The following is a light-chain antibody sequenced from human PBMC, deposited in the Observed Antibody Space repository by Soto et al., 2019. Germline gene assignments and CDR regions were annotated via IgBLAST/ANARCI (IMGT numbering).Light chain of an antibody. CDR3: QHYSSYSEA. V-gene: IGKV1-5*03. Sequence: DIQMTQSPATLSASLGDRVTITCRASESIRTWLAWYQHKPGKAPKLLIYKASTLQSGVPSRFRGSGSGTEFTLTISSLQPDDFEPYYCQHYSSYSEAFGQGTKVDIK. CDR1: ESIRTW. J-gene: IGKJ1*01. CDR2: KAS.